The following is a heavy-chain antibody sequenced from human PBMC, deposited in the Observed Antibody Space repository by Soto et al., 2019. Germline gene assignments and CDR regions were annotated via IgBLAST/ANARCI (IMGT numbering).Heavy chain of an antibody. Sequence: PGWSLRLSCAASGFTFSSYAMTWVCQAPGKGLKWVSAISGSGGTTYYADSVKGRFTISRDNSKNTLYLQMNSLRAEDTAVYYCAKDNEWLVGFEYWGKGTLVTVSS. D-gene: IGHD6-19*01. CDR2: ISGSGGTT. J-gene: IGHJ4*02. CDR3: AKDNEWLVGFEY. V-gene: IGHV3-23*01. CDR1: GFTFSSYA.